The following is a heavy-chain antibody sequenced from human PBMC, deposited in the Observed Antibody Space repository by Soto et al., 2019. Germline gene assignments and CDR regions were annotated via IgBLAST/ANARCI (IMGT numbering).Heavy chain of an antibody. D-gene: IGHD2-15*01. J-gene: IGHJ4*02. CDR3: ARDPIVVVVADARTGSGIFYC. V-gene: IGHV1-2*02. CDR1: GGTFSSYA. Sequence: QVQLVQSGAEVKKPGSSVKVSCKASGGTFSSYAISWVRQAPGQGLEGMGGINPNSGGTNYAQKFQGRVTMTRDTSISTAYMELSRLRSDDTAVYYCARDPIVVVVADARTGSGIFYCWGQVTLVTVSS. CDR2: INPNSGGT.